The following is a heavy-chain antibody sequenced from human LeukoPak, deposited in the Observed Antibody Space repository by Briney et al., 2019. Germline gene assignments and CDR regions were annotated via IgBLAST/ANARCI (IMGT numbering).Heavy chain of an antibody. CDR1: GFTFSSYA. CDR3: ARGETRRQLAN. V-gene: IGHV3-30*04. CDR2: ISYDGSNK. D-gene: IGHD6-13*01. Sequence: GGSLRLSCPASGFTFSSYAMHGFGQAPGKGLEWVAVISYDGSNKYYADSVKGRFTISRDNSKNTLYLQMNSLRAEDTAVYYCARGETRRQLANWGQGTLVTVSS. J-gene: IGHJ4*02.